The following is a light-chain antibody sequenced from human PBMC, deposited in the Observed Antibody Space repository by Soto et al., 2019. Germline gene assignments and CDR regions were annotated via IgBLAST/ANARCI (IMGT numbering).Light chain of an antibody. J-gene: IGKJ4*01. Sequence: DIQMTQSPSTLSASVGDRVTINCRASQSISSWLAWYQQKPGKAPKLLIYDASSLESGVPSRFSGSGSGTEFTLTISSLQPDDFATYYCQQYNSYSPDTFGGGTKVEIK. CDR2: DAS. CDR1: QSISSW. V-gene: IGKV1-5*01. CDR3: QQYNSYSPDT.